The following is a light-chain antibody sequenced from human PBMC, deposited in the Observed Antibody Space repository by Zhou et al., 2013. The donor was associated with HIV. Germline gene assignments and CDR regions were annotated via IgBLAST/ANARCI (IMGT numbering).Light chain of an antibody. CDR1: QSVSSN. CDR2: GAS. V-gene: IGKV3-15*01. CDR3: QYYGSSPV. J-gene: IGKJ2*01. Sequence: EIVMTQSPATLSVSPGERATLSCRASQSVSSNLAWYQQKPGQAPRLLIYGASTRATGIPARFSGSGSGTDFTLTISRLEPEDFAVYHCQYYGSSPVFGQGTKLEIK.